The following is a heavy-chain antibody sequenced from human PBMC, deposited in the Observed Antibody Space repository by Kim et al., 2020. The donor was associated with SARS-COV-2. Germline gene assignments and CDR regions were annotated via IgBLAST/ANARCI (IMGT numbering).Heavy chain of an antibody. J-gene: IGHJ6*02. CDR3: AKDQWIQQKSGYYYGMDV. Sequence: GGSLRLSCAASGFTFSSYGMHWVRQAPGKGLEWVAVIWYDGSNKYYADSVKGRFTISRDNSKNTLYLQMNSLRAEDTAVYYCAKDQWIQQKSGYYYGMDVWGQGTTVTVSS. CDR2: IWYDGSNK. D-gene: IGHD5-18*01. CDR1: GFTFSSYG. V-gene: IGHV3-33*06.